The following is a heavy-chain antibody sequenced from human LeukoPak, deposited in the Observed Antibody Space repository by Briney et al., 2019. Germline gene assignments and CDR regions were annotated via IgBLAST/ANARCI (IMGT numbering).Heavy chain of an antibody. CDR2: IIPIFATA. CDR1: GYTFTGYY. V-gene: IGHV1-69*13. J-gene: IGHJ4*02. D-gene: IGHD3-22*01. Sequence: SVKVSCTASGYTFTGYYMHWVRQAPGQGLEWMGGIIPIFATANYAQKFQGRVTITADESTSTAYMELSSLRSEDTAVYYCARGPITTRSHFDYWGREPWSPSPQ. CDR3: ARGPITTRSHFDY.